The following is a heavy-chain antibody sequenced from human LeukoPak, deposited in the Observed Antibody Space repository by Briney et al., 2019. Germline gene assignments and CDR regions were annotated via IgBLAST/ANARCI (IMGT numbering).Heavy chain of an antibody. J-gene: IGHJ6*02. V-gene: IGHV4-39*01. D-gene: IGHD2-21*01. CDR2: IYYSGTS. CDR3: ARHYSGLGYYGMDV. Sequence: SETLSLTCTVSGGSISSSSYYWGWIRQTPGKGLEWIGNIYYSGTSDCNPSLKSRVTMFVDTSKNQFSLKLSSVTAADTAVYYCARHYSGLGYYGMDVWGQGTTVTASS. CDR1: GGSISSSSYY.